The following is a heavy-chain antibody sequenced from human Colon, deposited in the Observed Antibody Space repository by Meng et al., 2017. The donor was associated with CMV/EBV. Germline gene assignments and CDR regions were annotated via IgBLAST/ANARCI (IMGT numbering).Heavy chain of an antibody. J-gene: IGHJ4*01. CDR1: GYTFTGYY. D-gene: IGHD4-17*01. CDR2: INPNSGGT. CDR3: ARNRADGDYNSH. V-gene: IGHV1-2*02. Sequence: ASVKVSCKASGYTFTGYYMHWVRQAPGQGLEWMGWINPNSGGTNYAQKLQGRVTMTTDTSTSTAYMELRSLRSDDTAVYYCARNRADGDYNSHWGQGTLVTVSS.